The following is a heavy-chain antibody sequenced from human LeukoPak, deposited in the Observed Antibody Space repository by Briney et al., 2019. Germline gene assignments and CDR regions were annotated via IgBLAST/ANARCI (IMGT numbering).Heavy chain of an antibody. D-gene: IGHD6-19*01. J-gene: IGHJ4*02. CDR1: GFTFSSYW. V-gene: IGHV3-7*01. Sequence: GGSLRLSCAASGFTFSSYWMSWVRQAPGKGLDWVANIKQDGSENYYVDSVKGRFTISRDNAKNSLYLQMNSLRAEDTAVYYCARAVAGAVFDYWGQGTLVTVSS. CDR3: ARAVAGAVFDY. CDR2: IKQDGSEN.